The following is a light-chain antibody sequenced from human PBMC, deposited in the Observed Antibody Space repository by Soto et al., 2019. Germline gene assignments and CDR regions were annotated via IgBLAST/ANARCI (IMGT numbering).Light chain of an antibody. V-gene: IGLV2-8*01. J-gene: IGLJ2*01. CDR2: EVS. CDR3: SSFAGSNNLL. CDR1: SSDVGGYKY. Sequence: QSALTQPPSASGSPGQSVTISCTGTSSDVGGYKYVSWYQQHPGKAPKLMIYEVSKLPSGVPDRFSGSKSGNTASLTVSGLQAEDEADYYCSSFAGSNNLLFGGGTKLTVL.